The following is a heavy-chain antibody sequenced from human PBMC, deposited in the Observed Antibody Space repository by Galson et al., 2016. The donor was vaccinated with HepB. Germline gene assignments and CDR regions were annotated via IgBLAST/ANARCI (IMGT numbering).Heavy chain of an antibody. J-gene: IGHJ4*02. CDR2: IKPSGGNT. D-gene: IGHD1-14*01. CDR1: GYTFNTYN. CDR3: ARGLDHSFYFDY. V-gene: IGHV1-46*02. Sequence: SVKVSCKASGYTFNTYNMHWVRQAPGQGLEWMGIIKPSGGNTIYAQKFQDRITMTRDTSTSTVYMELISLGSEDTAVYYCARGLDHSFYFDYWGQGTLLTVSS.